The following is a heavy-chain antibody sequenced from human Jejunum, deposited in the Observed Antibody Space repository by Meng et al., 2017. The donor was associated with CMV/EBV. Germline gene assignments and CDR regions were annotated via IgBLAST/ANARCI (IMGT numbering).Heavy chain of an antibody. CDR1: GFSFSTYE. CDR2: ISGSGNAI. CDR3: ARVVRGYNGYYSIDY. J-gene: IGHJ4*02. Sequence: GFSFSTYEMTWVRQAPGRGLEWVSYISGSGNAIFYTDSVKGRFTISRDNAKNSLFLQLNSLRAEDTAVYYCARVVRGYNGYYSIDYWGQGTLVTVSS. V-gene: IGHV3-48*03. D-gene: IGHD5-12*01.